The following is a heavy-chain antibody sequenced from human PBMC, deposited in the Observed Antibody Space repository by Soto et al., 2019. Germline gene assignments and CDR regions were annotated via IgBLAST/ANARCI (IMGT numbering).Heavy chain of an antibody. V-gene: IGHV4-31*03. J-gene: IGHJ4*02. Sequence: SETLSLTCTVSGGSISSGGYYWSWIRQHPGKGLEWIGYIYYSGSTYYNPSLKSRVTISVDTSKNQFSLKLCSVTAADTAVYYCARSRDYYDSSGPRGYFDYWGQGTLVTVSS. CDR3: ARSRDYYDSSGPRGYFDY. D-gene: IGHD3-22*01. CDR1: GGSISSGGYY. CDR2: IYYSGST.